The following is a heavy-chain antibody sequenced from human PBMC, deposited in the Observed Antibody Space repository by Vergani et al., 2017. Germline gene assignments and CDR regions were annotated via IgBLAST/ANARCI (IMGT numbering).Heavy chain of an antibody. Sequence: EVQLVESGGGLVKPGGSLRLSCAASGFTFSTARMSWVRQVPGKGLEGVGRIRSKSDGGTSDYDAPVKGRFTSSRDASKNTLYLQMNGLKSEDTAVYYCTTVGIATPRSDYGGQGTLVTVSS. CDR2: IRSKSDGGTS. CDR1: GFTFSTAR. V-gene: IGHV3-15*01. D-gene: IGHD6-13*01. CDR3: TTVGIATPRSDY. J-gene: IGHJ4*02.